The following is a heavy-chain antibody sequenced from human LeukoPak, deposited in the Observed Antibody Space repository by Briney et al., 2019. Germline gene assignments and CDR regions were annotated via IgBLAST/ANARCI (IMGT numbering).Heavy chain of an antibody. CDR2: INPSGGST. J-gene: IGHJ6*02. Sequence: ASVKVSCKASGYTFTSCYMHWVRQAPGQGLEWMGIINPSGGSTSYAQKFQGRVTMTRDTSTSTVYMELSSLRSEDTAVYYCARERVVPERFPYYYGMDVWGQGTTVTVSS. V-gene: IGHV1-46*01. CDR1: GYTFTSCY. D-gene: IGHD2-2*01. CDR3: ARERVVPERFPYYYGMDV.